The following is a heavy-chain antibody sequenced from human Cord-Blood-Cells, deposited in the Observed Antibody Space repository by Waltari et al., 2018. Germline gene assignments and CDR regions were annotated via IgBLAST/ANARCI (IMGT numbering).Heavy chain of an antibody. Sequence: VQLVQSGAEVKKPGASVTVSCKASGYTFTSYAMHWVRQAPGQRLEWMGWINAGNGNTKYSQKFQGRVTITRDTSASTAYMELSSLRSEDTAVYYCARGGPFVVPAAPFDYWGQGTLVTVSS. V-gene: IGHV1-3*01. J-gene: IGHJ4*02. CDR1: GYTFTSYA. CDR2: INAGNGNT. D-gene: IGHD2-2*01. CDR3: ARGGPFVVPAAPFDY.